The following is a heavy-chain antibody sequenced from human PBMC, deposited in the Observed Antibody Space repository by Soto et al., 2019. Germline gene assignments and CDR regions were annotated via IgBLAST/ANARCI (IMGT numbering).Heavy chain of an antibody. V-gene: IGHV3-74*01. CDR1: GFIFGNYW. J-gene: IGHJ4*02. D-gene: IGHD3-9*01. CDR3: ARGGADILTGPLDY. CDR2: IKSGEVGI. Sequence: EVQLVESGGGLVQPGGSLRLSCVASGFIFGNYWMHWVRQAPGKGLVWVSRIKSGEVGISYADSVKGGFTISRDTAKTTLYLPVNSLRVEDTAVYYCARGGADILTGPLDYWGQGTLVNVSS.